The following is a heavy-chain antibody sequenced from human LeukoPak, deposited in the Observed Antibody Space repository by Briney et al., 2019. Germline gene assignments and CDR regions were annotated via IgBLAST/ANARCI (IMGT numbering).Heavy chain of an antibody. CDR2: ISSDGSNK. Sequence: PGGSLRLSCSASGFTFSSYAIHWVRQAPGKGLEWVAVISSDGSNKFYAGSVKGRFTISRDNSKNSLYLQMNSLRDEDTAVYYCARGSSASGYDRSDYWGQGTLVTVSS. CDR3: ARGSSASGYDRSDY. CDR1: GFTFSSYA. V-gene: IGHV3-30-3*01. D-gene: IGHD2-2*01. J-gene: IGHJ4*02.